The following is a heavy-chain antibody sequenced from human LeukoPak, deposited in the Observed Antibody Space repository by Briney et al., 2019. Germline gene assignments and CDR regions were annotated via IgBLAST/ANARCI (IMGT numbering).Heavy chain of an antibody. J-gene: IGHJ4*02. D-gene: IGHD6-13*01. CDR1: GYSFTSYW. CDR3: ARHAPSLRIAAAGRWVDY. Sequence: GESLRISCKGSGYSFTSYWIGWVRQMPGKGLEWMGIIYPGDSDTRYSPSFQGQVTISADKSISTAYLQWSSLKASDTAMYYCARHAPSLRIAAAGRWVDYWGQGTLVTVSS. V-gene: IGHV5-51*01. CDR2: IYPGDSDT.